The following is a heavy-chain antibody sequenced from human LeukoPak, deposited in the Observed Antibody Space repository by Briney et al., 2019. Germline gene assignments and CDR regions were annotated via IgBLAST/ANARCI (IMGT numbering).Heavy chain of an antibody. CDR1: GYTFTGYY. CDR2: INPNSGGT. J-gene: IGHJ5*02. Sequence: ASVKVSCKASGYTFTGYYIHWVRQAPGQGLEWMGWINPNSGGTNYAQKFQGRVTMTRDTSISTAYMDLSRLRSDDTAVYYCARDQDQDDSTPFDPWGQGTLVTVSS. CDR3: ARDQDQDDSTPFDP. D-gene: IGHD3-22*01. V-gene: IGHV1-2*02.